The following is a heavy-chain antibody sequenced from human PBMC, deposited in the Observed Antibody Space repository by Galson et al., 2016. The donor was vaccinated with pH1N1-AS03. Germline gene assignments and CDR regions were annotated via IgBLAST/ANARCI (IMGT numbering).Heavy chain of an antibody. CDR3: AREGESSGDAGIFDL. CDR2: TSYDERSK. J-gene: IGHJ3*01. D-gene: IGHD2-15*01. V-gene: IGHV3-30*03. Sequence: SLRLSCAAFGFSFISVMHWVRQAPGKGLEWMALTSYDERSKIYPDSVKGRFTISRDNSRNTLYLQMNSLRVEDTAVYYCAREGESSGDAGIFDLWGQGTMVTVSS. CDR1: GFSFISV.